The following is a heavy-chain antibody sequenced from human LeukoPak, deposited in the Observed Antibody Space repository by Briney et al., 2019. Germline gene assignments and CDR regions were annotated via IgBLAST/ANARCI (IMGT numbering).Heavy chain of an antibody. CDR3: AGAPRIAAAGTGKYYFDY. CDR1: GGSLSRYF. Sequence: PSETLSLTRTVSGGSLSRYFWSWIRQRPGGGLEWMGYIYYSGSTNYNPSLKSPVTISVDTSKNQFSLKLSSVTAADTAVYYCAGAPRIAAAGTGKYYFDYWGQGTLVTVSS. CDR2: IYYSGST. V-gene: IGHV4-59*01. J-gene: IGHJ4*02. D-gene: IGHD6-13*01.